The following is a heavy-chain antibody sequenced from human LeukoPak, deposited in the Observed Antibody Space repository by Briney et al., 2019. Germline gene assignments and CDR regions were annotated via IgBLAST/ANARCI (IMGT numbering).Heavy chain of an antibody. D-gene: IGHD3-9*01. V-gene: IGHV5-51*01. CDR2: IYPGDSDM. J-gene: IGHJ5*01. CDR1: GYIFSNYW. CDR3: ARLSRPHILDTNWFDS. Sequence: GESLKISCTGSGYIFSNYWTGWVRQMPGKGLEWMGIIYPGDSDMRYSPSFQGQVIMSADKSISTAYLQWSGLKASDTAMYYCARLSRPHILDTNWFDSWGQGSLVTVSS.